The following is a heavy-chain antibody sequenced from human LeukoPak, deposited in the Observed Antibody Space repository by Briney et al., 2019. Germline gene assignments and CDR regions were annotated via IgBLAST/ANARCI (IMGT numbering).Heavy chain of an antibody. CDR1: GNYW. Sequence: GGSLRLSCAASGNYWMHWVRQVPGKGLVWVSHINSDGSWTSYADSVKGRFTISKDNAKNTVDLQMNSLRAEDTAVYYCVSFYETYWGRGTLVTVSS. CDR2: INSDGSWT. D-gene: IGHD2/OR15-2a*01. CDR3: VSFYETY. J-gene: IGHJ4*02. V-gene: IGHV3-74*01.